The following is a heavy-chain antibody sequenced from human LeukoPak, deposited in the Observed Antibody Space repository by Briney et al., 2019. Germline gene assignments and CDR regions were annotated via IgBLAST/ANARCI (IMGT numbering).Heavy chain of an antibody. D-gene: IGHD4-17*01. Sequence: PGGSLRLSCAASGFTLSSYWMSWVRQAPGKGLEWVANIKEDGGEKYYVDSVKGRFTISRDNARNSLYLQMNGLRVEDTAVYYCARARFETTVTALIRKKNYYYYYMDVWGKGTTVTVSS. CDR1: GFTLSSYW. J-gene: IGHJ6*03. CDR2: IKEDGGEK. CDR3: ARARFETTVTALIRKKNYYYYYMDV. V-gene: IGHV3-7*01.